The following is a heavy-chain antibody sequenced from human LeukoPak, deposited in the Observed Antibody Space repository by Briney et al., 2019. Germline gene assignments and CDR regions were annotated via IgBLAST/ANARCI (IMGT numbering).Heavy chain of an antibody. CDR2: INHSGST. D-gene: IGHD2-2*01. CDR1: GGSFSGYY. Sequence: PSETLSLTCDVYGGSFSGYYWSWIRQPPGKGLEWIGEINHSGSTNYNPSLKSRVTISVDTSKNQFSLKLSSVTAADTAVYYCARGGGSSSYYYGMDVWGQGTTVTVSS. J-gene: IGHJ6*02. CDR3: ARGGGSSSYYYGMDV. V-gene: IGHV4-34*01.